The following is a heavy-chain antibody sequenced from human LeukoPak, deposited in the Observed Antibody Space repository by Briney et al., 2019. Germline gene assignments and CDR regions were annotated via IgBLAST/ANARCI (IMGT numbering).Heavy chain of an antibody. J-gene: IGHJ4*02. Sequence: SETLSLTCTVSGGSISSYYWSWIRQPAGKGLEWIGRIYTSGSTNYNPSLKSRVTMSVDTSKNQFSPRLSSVTAADTALYYCARGARLQPMGEFWGQGTLVTVSS. CDR1: GGSISSYY. D-gene: IGHD4-11*01. V-gene: IGHV4-4*07. CDR2: IYTSGST. CDR3: ARGARLQPMGEF.